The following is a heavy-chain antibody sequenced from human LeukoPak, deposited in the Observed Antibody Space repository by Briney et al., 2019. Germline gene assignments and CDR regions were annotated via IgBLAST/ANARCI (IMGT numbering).Heavy chain of an antibody. CDR3: ARDFTRGYSYTYYFDY. Sequence: GASVKVSCKASGYTFTSYYMHWVRQAPGQGLEWMGIINPSGGSTSYAQKFQGRVTMTRDTSTSTVYMELSSLRSEDTAVYYCARDFTRGYSYTYYFDYWGQGILVTVSS. J-gene: IGHJ4*02. V-gene: IGHV1-46*01. CDR1: GYTFTSYY. D-gene: IGHD5-18*01. CDR2: INPSGGST.